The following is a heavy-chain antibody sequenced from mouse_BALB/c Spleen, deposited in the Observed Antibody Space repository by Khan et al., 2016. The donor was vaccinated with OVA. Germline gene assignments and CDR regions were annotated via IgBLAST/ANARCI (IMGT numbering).Heavy chain of an antibody. Sequence: QVQLKESGPGLVAPSQSLSITCTVSGFSLTSYGVHWVRQPPGKGLEWLGVIWAGGSTNYNSALMSRLSISKDNSKSQVFLKMNSLQTDDTAMYYCAKEGGNYVDNAMDYWGQGTSVTVSS. CDR1: GFSLTSYG. J-gene: IGHJ4*01. D-gene: IGHD2-1*01. V-gene: IGHV2-9*02. CDR3: AKEGGNYVDNAMDY. CDR2: IWAGGST.